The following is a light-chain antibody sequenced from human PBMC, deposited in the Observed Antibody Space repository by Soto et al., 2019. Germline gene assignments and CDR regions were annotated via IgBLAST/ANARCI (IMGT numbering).Light chain of an antibody. CDR1: QGVTSW. CDR3: QQAYSFPIT. J-gene: IGKJ5*01. Sequence: IHRSDAPSSVSASVLDRVTSSCRASQGVTSWLALYQQKPGKAPKLLIYAASTLHSGVPSRFSGSGSGTDFTLTITSLQPEDFATYYCQQAYSFPITFGQGTRLEIK. CDR2: AAS. V-gene: IGKV1-12*01.